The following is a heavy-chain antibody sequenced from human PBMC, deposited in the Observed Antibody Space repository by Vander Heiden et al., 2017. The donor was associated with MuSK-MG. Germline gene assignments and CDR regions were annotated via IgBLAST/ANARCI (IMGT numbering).Heavy chain of an antibody. Sequence: EVQLVQSGAEVKKRGATVERSCKVSGLAFTDYYIHWVRQAPGKGLEWMGLIDPENGGTNYTEKFQGRVTITSDTSVDTAYMEVISLRSEDTAVYYCAPGTYDGRPNWCVPRGNGTLGTVTS. CDR2: IDPENGGT. D-gene: IGHD3-16*01. CDR1: GLAFTDYY. J-gene: IGHJ5*02. CDR3: APGTYDGRPNWCVP. V-gene: IGHV1-69-2*01.